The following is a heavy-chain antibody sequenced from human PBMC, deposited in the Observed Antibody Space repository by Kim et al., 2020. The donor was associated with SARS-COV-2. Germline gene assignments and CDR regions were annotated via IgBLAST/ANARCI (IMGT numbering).Heavy chain of an antibody. D-gene: IGHD3-22*01. Sequence: GGSLRLSCAASGFTFDDYAMHWVRQAPGKGLEWVSGISWNSGSIGYADSVKGRFTISRDNAKNSLYLQMNSLRAEDTALYYCAKDSTNYYDSSGYYYGYYYGMDVWGQGTTVTVSS. V-gene: IGHV3-9*01. CDR2: ISWNSGSI. CDR1: GFTFDDYA. CDR3: AKDSTNYYDSSGYYYGYYYGMDV. J-gene: IGHJ6*02.